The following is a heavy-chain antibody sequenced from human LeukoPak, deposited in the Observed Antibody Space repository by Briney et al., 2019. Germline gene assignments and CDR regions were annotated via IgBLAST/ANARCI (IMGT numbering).Heavy chain of an antibody. D-gene: IGHD3-22*01. Sequence: SETLSLTCAVYGGSFSGYYWSWIRQPPGKGLEWIGEINHSGSTNYNPSLKSRVTISVDTSKNQFSLKLSSVTAADTAVYYCAGYNNDSRVWDLDYGAKGTLVT. J-gene: IGHJ4*02. V-gene: IGHV4-34*01. CDR1: GGSFSGYY. CDR3: AGYNNDSRVWDLDY. CDR2: INHSGST.